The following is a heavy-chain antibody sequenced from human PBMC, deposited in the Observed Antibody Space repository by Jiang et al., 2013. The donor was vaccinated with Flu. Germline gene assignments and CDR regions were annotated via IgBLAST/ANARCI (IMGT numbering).Heavy chain of an antibody. V-gene: IGHV4-31*03. J-gene: IGHJ6*02. D-gene: IGHD3-10*01. CDR1: GGSISSGAYY. CDR3: AREESIMVRGVNGTDV. CDR2: IYYSGRT. Sequence: GSGLVKPSETLSLTCTVSGGSISSGAYYWSWIRQHPGKGLEWIGYIYYSGRTYYNPSLKSRVTISLDMSKNEFSLKLSSVTAADAAVYYCAREESIMVRGVNGTDVWGQGTTGHRSP.